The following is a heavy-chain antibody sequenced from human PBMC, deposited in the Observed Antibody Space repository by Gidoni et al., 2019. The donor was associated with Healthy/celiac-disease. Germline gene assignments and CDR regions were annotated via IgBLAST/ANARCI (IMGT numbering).Heavy chain of an antibody. V-gene: IGHV4-31*03. CDR1: GGSISSGGYY. CDR3: ARAAGGSGSYYSGAFDY. D-gene: IGHD3-10*01. J-gene: IGHJ4*02. Sequence: QVQLQASGPGLVKPSQTLSLPCTVSGGSISSGGYYWSWIRQHPGKGLEWIGYIYYSGSTYYNPSLKSRVTISVDTSKNQFSLKLSSVTAADTAVYYCARAAGGSGSYYSGAFDYWGQGTLVTVSS. CDR2: IYYSGST.